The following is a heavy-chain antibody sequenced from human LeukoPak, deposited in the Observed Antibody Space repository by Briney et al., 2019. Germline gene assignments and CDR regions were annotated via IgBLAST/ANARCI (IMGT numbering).Heavy chain of an antibody. CDR1: GYTFSDYY. V-gene: IGHV1-2*02. J-gene: IGHJ4*02. Sequence: ASVTVSCKASGYTFSDYYMHWVRQAPGQGLEWMGWINPNSGDPNYAQSFQGGVTMTRDTSISTAYMELTRLRSDDTAMYYCARASGASGSYYPYWGQGTLVTVSS. CDR3: ARASGASGSYYPY. D-gene: IGHD3-10*01. CDR2: INPNSGDP.